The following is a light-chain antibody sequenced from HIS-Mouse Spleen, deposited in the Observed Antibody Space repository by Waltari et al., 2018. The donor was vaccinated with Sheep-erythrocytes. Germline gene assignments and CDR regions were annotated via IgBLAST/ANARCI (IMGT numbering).Light chain of an antibody. J-gene: IGKJ5*01. CDR1: QSLLHSNGYNY. Sequence: DFVKTQSPLSLPVTPGWPACSSCTSSQSLLHSNGYNYLDWYLQKPGQSPQLLIYLGSNRASGVPDRFSGSGSGTDFTLKISRVEAEDVGVYYCMQALQTPITFGQGTRLEIK. CDR2: LGS. CDR3: MQALQTPIT. V-gene: IGKV2-28*01.